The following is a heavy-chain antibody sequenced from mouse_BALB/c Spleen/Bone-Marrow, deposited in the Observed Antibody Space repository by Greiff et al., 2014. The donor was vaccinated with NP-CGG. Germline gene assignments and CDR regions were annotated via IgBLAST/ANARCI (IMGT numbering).Heavy chain of an antibody. CDR3: KNYFAY. V-gene: IGHV1-18*01. CDR2: INPNNGGT. Sequence: VHVKQSGPELVKPGASVKISCKTSGYTFTEYTMHWVKQSHGKSLEWIGGINPNNGGTSYNQKFKGKATLTVDKSSSTAYMDLRNLTSKNSAIYYSKNYFAYWGQGTLLTVSA. CDR1: GYTFTEYT. J-gene: IGHJ3*01. D-gene: IGHD1-1*02.